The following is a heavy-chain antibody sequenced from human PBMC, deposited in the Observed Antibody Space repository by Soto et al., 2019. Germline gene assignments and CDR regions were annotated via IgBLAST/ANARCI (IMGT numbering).Heavy chain of an antibody. CDR2: IWYDGSNK. V-gene: IGHV3-33*01. J-gene: IGHJ4*02. CDR1: GFTCSSYG. CDR3: ARGSDYGDYYFDY. Sequence: GGSLRLSCAASGFTCSSYGMHWDRQAPGKGLEWVAVIWYDGSNKYYADSVKGRFTISRDNSKNTLYPQMNSLRAEDTAVYYCARGSDYGDYYFDYWGQGTLVTVSS. D-gene: IGHD4-17*01.